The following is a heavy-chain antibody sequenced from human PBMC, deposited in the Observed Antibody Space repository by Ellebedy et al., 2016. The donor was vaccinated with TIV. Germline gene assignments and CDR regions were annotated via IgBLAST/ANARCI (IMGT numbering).Heavy chain of an antibody. CDR1: GASTSGYF. Sequence: MPSETLSLTCNVSGASTSGYFWTWIPQPPGRGLEWIGFVWHSGVTFYNPSLKNRVSISIEPSKNHVSLELNSVTAADTSVYYYAGVASGWYEVDYWGQGILVTVSS. V-gene: IGHV4-59*01. J-gene: IGHJ4*02. CDR2: VWHSGVT. D-gene: IGHD6-19*01. CDR3: AGVASGWYEVDY.